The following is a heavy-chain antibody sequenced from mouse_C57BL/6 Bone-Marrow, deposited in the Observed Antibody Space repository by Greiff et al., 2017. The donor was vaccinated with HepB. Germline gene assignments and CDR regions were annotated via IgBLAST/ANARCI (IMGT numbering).Heavy chain of an antibody. D-gene: IGHD1-1*01. Sequence: DVKLQESGAELVRPGASVKLSCTASGFNIKDYYMHWVKQRPEQGLEWIGRIDPEDGDTEYAPKFQGKATMTADTSSSTAYLQLSSLTSEDTAVYYCTPYYGSTYWGQGTTLTVSS. CDR2: IDPEDGDT. V-gene: IGHV14-1*01. CDR3: TPYYGSTY. J-gene: IGHJ2*01. CDR1: GFNIKDYY.